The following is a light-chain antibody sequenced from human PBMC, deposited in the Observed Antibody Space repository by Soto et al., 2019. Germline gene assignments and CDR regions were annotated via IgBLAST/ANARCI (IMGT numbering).Light chain of an antibody. CDR2: TLS. CDR1: QSLLNSDDGNTY. CDR3: VQRIEFSWK. V-gene: IGKV2-40*01. J-gene: IGKJ1*01. Sequence: DIVMTQTPLSLPVTPGEPASISCRSSQSLLNSDDGNTYLDWYLQKPGQSPQLLIYTLSYRASGDPDRFSGSGSGSDSRLKTGRVEAEDVGVYYWVQRIEFSWKFGQGTKVEI.